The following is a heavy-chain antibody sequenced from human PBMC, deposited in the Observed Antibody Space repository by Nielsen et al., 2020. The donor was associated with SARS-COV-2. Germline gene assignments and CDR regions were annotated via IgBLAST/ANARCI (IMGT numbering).Heavy chain of an antibody. J-gene: IGHJ6*02. D-gene: IGHD3-16*02. V-gene: IGHV1-18*01. CDR3: AREDRRYYYDMDV. Sequence: ASVKVSCKASGYTFTSYGISWVRQAPGQGLEWMGWISAYNGNTNHAQKLQGRDTMTTDTSTSTAYMELSSLRSEDTAVYYCAREDRRYYYDMDVWGQGTTVTVSS. CDR2: ISAYNGNT. CDR1: GYTFTSYG.